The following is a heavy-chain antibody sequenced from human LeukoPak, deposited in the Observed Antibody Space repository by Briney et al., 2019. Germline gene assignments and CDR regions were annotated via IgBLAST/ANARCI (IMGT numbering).Heavy chain of an antibody. V-gene: IGHV1-69*04. CDR1: GGTFSSYA. D-gene: IGHD3-22*01. CDR2: IIPIFGIA. CDR3: ARERADSSGYYPPGP. J-gene: IGHJ5*02. Sequence: SVKVSCKASGGTFSSYAISRVRQAPGQGLEWMGRIIPIFGIANYAQKFQGRVTITADKSTSTAYMELSSLRSEDTAVYYCARERADSSGYYPPGPWGQGTLVTVSS.